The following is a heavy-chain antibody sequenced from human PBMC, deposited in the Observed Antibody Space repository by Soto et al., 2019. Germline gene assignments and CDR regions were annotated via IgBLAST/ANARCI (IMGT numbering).Heavy chain of an antibody. D-gene: IGHD3-10*01. CDR2: IGTAGDT. CDR1: GFTFSSYD. CDR3: ARASAGRGAFDI. V-gene: IGHV3-13*01. J-gene: IGHJ3*02. Sequence: GGSLRLSCAASGFTFSSYDMHWVRQATGKGLEWVSAIGTAGDTYYPGSVKGRFTISRENAKNSLYLQMNSLRAGDTAVYYCARASAGRGAFDIWGQGTMVTVSS.